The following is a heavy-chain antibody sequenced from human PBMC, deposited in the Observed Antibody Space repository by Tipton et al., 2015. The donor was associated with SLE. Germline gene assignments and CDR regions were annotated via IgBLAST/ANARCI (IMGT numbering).Heavy chain of an antibody. CDR2: IYYSGST. J-gene: IGHJ6*02. CDR3: ARHLDYGDYYYYYYYGMDV. V-gene: IGHV4-59*08. D-gene: IGHD4-17*01. CDR1: GGSINNFY. Sequence: TLSLTCTVSGGSINNFYWSWVRQPPGKGLEWIGRIYYSGSTKYNPSLKSRVTISLDTSKNQFSLDLTSVTAADTAMYYCARHLDYGDYYYYYYYGMDVWGQGTLVTVSS.